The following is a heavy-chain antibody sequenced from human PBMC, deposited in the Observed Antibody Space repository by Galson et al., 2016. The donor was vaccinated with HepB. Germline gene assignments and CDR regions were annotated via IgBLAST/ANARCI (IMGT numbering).Heavy chain of an antibody. CDR1: GFTVSSYY. Sequence: SLRLSCAASGFTVSSYYMSWVRQAPGQGLEWVSVISRGRSTYYADSVKGRFTISRDESKNTMYLQMNSRRAEDTAVYYCAKGPENGFDIWGQGTMVTVSS. CDR2: ISRGRST. CDR3: AKGPENGFDI. V-gene: IGHV3-53*01. J-gene: IGHJ3*02.